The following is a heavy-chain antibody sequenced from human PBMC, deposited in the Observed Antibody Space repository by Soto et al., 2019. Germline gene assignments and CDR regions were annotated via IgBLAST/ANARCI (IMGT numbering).Heavy chain of an antibody. V-gene: IGHV4-59*01. CDR2: IYYSGST. D-gene: IGHD4-17*01. Sequence: SETLSLTCTVSGGSISSYYWSWIRQPPGKGLEWIGYIYYSGSTNYNPSLKSRVTISVDTSKNQFSLKLSSVTAADTAVYYCARDYGDYYFDLWGRGTPVTVSS. CDR3: ARDYGDYYFDL. CDR1: GGSISSYY. J-gene: IGHJ2*01.